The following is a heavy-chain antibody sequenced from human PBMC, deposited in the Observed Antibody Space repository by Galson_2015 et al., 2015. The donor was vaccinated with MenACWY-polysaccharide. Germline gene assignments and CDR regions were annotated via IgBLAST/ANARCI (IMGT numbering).Heavy chain of an antibody. CDR1: GFNFNNHG. D-gene: IGHD3-10*01. CDR2: IWYDGSKE. CDR3: ARALRGITVDD. J-gene: IGHJ4*02. V-gene: IGHV3-33*01. Sequence: LRLSCAASGFNFNNHGMHWVRQAPGKGLEWVALIWYDGSKEYYAGSVKGRFTISKDNSKNTVYLQMNSLRAEDTAVYYCARALRGITVDDGGQGTLVAVSS.